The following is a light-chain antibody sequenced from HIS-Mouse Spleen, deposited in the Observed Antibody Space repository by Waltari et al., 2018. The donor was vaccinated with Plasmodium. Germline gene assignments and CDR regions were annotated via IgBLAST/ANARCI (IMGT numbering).Light chain of an antibody. J-gene: IGLJ3*02. V-gene: IGLV3-10*01. CDR2: EDS. CDR1: ALPKNY. CDR3: YSTDSSGNHRV. Sequence: SYELTQPPSVSVSPGQTARITFSGDALPKNYAYWYQQKSGKAPVLVIYEDSKRPSGIPERFSGSSSGTMATLTISGAQVEDEADYYCYSTDSSGNHRVFGGGTKLTVL.